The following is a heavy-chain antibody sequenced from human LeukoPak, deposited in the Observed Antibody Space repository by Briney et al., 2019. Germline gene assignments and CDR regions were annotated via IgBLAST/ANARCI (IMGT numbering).Heavy chain of an antibody. D-gene: IGHD2-15*01. CDR3: AKSLGYCSGGSCY. J-gene: IGHJ4*02. V-gene: IGHV3-23*01. CDR1: GFTFSSYA. Sequence: GGSLRLSCAASGFTFSSYAMSWVRQAPGKGLEWVSAISGSGGSTYYADSVKGRFTISRDNSKNTLYLQMNSLRAEDTAVYYRAKSLGYCSGGSCYWGQGTLVAVSS. CDR2: ISGSGGST.